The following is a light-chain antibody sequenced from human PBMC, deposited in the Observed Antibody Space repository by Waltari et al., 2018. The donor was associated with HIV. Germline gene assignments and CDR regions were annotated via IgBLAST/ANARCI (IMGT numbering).Light chain of an antibody. V-gene: IGLV1-40*01. CDR1: SSNIGTGYD. Sequence: QSVLTQPPSVSGAPGQRVTISCTGSSSNIGTGYDVHWYHQVPGTAPQLLIYRNTNRPSGVPDRFSGSKSGTSASLAITGLQAEDEADYYCQSYDTSLSGWVFGGGTKLTVL. CDR2: RNT. J-gene: IGLJ3*02. CDR3: QSYDTSLSGWV.